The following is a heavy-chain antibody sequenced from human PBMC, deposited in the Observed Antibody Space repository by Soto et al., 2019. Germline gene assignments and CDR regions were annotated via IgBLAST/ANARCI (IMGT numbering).Heavy chain of an antibody. J-gene: IGHJ1*01. CDR2: IIPIFGTA. V-gene: IGHV1-69*13. CDR3: AATTVTTENEYFQH. CDR1: GGTFSSYA. Sequence: ASVKVSCKASGGTFSSYAISWVRQAPGQGLEWMGGIIPIFGTANYAQKFQGRVTITADESTSTAYMELSSLRSEDTAVYYCAATTVTTENEYFQHWGQGTLVTVSS. D-gene: IGHD4-17*01.